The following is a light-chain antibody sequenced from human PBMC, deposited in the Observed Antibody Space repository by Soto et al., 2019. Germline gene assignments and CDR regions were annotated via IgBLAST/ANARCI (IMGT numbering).Light chain of an antibody. V-gene: IGKV1-5*03. CDR1: QSISSY. J-gene: IGKJ4*01. Sequence: DIQMTQSPSSLSASVGDRVTITCRASQSISSYLNWYQQKPGKAPKLLIYKASTLKSGVPSRFSGSGSGTDFTLTISSLLCEDFAVYYCHQYYKWPLTFGGGTKVDIK. CDR3: HQYYKWPLT. CDR2: KAS.